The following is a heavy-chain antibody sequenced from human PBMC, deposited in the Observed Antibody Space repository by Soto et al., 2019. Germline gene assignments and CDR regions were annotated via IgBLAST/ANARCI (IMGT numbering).Heavy chain of an antibody. Sequence: EVQLLESGGGLVKPGGSLRLSCAASGFAFGRYALSWVRQAPGKGLEWVSAMGGSVDSKSYADSVKGRFTISRDDPKNTLFVEMNSLRPQDTAIYFCARDQISGWYDNWGQGTLVTVSS. V-gene: IGHV3-23*01. D-gene: IGHD6-19*01. CDR2: MGGSVDSK. J-gene: IGHJ5*02. CDR3: ARDQISGWYDN. CDR1: GFAFGRYA.